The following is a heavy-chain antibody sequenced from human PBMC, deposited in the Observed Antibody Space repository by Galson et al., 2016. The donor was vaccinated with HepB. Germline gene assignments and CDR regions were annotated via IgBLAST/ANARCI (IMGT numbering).Heavy chain of an antibody. CDR1: GFPFSAYF. V-gene: IGHV3-11*01. Sequence: SLRLSCAASGFPFSAYFMNWIRQAPGKGLEWLAYINNVGDNLNSADSVKGRFTISRDNAKNSLFLQMSSLRAEDTAVYYCATEDWWRFEYWGQGALVTVSS. D-gene: IGHD2-8*02. CDR2: INNVGDNL. CDR3: ATEDWWRFEY. J-gene: IGHJ4*02.